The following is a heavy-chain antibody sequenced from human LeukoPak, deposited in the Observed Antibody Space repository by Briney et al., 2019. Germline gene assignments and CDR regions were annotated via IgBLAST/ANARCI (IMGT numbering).Heavy chain of an antibody. CDR2: ISAYNRNT. D-gene: IGHD5-18*01. CDR3: ASDTAVAYYGMDV. V-gene: IGHV1-18*01. J-gene: IGHJ6*02. Sequence: ASVKVSCKASGYTYTSYGISWVRQAPGQGLEWMGWISAYNRNTNYAQKFQDRVTMTTDSSTTTAYMELRSLTSDDTALYYCASDTAVAYYGMDVWGQGTTVTVSS. CDR1: GYTYTSYG.